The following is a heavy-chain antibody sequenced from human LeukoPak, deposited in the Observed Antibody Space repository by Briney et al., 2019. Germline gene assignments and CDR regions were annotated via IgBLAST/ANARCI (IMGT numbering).Heavy chain of an antibody. D-gene: IGHD6-13*01. Sequence: SETLSLTCTVSGGSISSYYWSWIRQPPGKGLEWIGYIYYSGSTNYNPSLKSRVTISVDTSKNQFSLKLSSVTAADTAVYYCARQVLTYSSRDYFDYWGQGTLVTVSS. J-gene: IGHJ4*02. V-gene: IGHV4-59*08. CDR3: ARQVLTYSSRDYFDY. CDR1: GGSISSYY. CDR2: IYYSGST.